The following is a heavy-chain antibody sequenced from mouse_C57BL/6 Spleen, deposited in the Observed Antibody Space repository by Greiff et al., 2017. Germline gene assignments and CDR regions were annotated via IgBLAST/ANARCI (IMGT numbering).Heavy chain of an antibody. J-gene: IGHJ3*01. D-gene: IGHD3-3*01. CDR3: AREEKGTWFAY. V-gene: IGHV1-55*01. Sequence: VQLQQPGAELVKPGASVKMSCKASGYTFTSYWLTWVKQRPGQGLEWIGDIYPGSGSTNYNAKFKSKATLTVDTSSSTAYMQLSSLTSEDSAVYDCAREEKGTWFAYWGQGTLVTVSA. CDR1: GYTFTSYW. CDR2: IYPGSGST.